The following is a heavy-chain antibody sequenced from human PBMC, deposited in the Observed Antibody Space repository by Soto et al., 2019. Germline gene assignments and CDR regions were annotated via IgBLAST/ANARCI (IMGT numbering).Heavy chain of an antibody. CDR3: ARQKGHLWFPKSDY. D-gene: IGHD5-18*01. V-gene: IGHV4-39*01. CDR1: GGSIRSSSYD. J-gene: IGHJ4*02. CDR2: MYYSGST. Sequence: TLQTLSLTCTFSGGSIRSSSYDWVCVHQPPGKGLEWMGRMYYSGSTYYNPSLKSRVTICVDTSKNQFSPKLSSATAADTAVYYCARQKGHLWFPKSDYWGQGTLVTVSS.